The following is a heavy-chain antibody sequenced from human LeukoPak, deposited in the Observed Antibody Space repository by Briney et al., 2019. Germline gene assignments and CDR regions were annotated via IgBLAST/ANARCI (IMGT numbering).Heavy chain of an antibody. D-gene: IGHD3-10*02. CDR2: ISSSGSTI. CDR3: AELGITMIGGV. J-gene: IGHJ6*04. Sequence: GGSLRLSCAASGFTVGRNYMNWVRQAPGKGLEWVSYISSSGSTIYYADSVKGRFTISRDNAKNSLYLQMNSLRAEDTAVYYCAELGITMIGGVWGKGTTVTISS. CDR1: GFTVGRNY. V-gene: IGHV3-48*03.